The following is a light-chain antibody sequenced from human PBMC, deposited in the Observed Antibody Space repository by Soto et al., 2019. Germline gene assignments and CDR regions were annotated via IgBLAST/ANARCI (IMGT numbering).Light chain of an antibody. CDR1: QNLVSSDGSTC. Sequence: DVVVTQSPLSLPVTPGQPASISCRSSQNLVSSDGSTCLHWFQQRPGQSPRRLISKASNRESGVPNRFSGSGSGTDFTLKISRVEAEDVGIYYCMQYIQWPHTFGQGPKLEIK. CDR2: KAS. CDR3: MQYIQWPHT. J-gene: IGKJ2*01. V-gene: IGKV2-30*01.